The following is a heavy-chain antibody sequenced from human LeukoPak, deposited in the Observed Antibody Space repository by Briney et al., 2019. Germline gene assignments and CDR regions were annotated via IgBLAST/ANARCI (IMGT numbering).Heavy chain of an antibody. CDR1: GGSISSGGYY. V-gene: IGHV4-30-2*01. CDR3: AKDLRVPAAIDPYYYYYYMDV. Sequence: SQTLSLTCTVSGGSISSGGYYWSWIRQPPGKGLEWIGYIYHSGSTYYNPSLKSRVTISVDRSKNQFSLKLSSVTAADTAVYYCAKDLRVPAAIDPYYYYYYMDVWGKGTTVTVSS. J-gene: IGHJ6*03. D-gene: IGHD2-2*01. CDR2: IYHSGST.